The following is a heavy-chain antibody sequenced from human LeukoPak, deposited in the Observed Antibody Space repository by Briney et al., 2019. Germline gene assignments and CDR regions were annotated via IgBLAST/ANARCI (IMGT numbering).Heavy chain of an antibody. CDR2: INHSGST. D-gene: IGHD1-26*01. Sequence: PSETLSLTCAVYGGPFSGYYWSWIRQPPGKGLEWIGEINHSGSTNYNPSLKSRVTISVDTSKNQFSLKLSSVTAADTAVYYCASYSGSYGDFDYWGQGTLVTVSS. CDR3: ASYSGSYGDFDY. CDR1: GGPFSGYY. J-gene: IGHJ4*02. V-gene: IGHV4-34*01.